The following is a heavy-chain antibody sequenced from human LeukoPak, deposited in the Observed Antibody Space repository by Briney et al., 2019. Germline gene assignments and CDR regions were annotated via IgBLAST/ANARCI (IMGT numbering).Heavy chain of an antibody. CDR2: IWYDGSNK. CDR3: ARVYYYYDSSGPYDY. Sequence: GGSLRLSCAASGFTFSSYGMHWVRQAPGKGLEWVAVIWYDGSNKYYADSVKGRFTISRDNSKNTLYLQMNSLRAEDTAVYYCARVYYYYDSSGPYDYWGQGILVTVSS. D-gene: IGHD3-22*01. V-gene: IGHV3-33*01. CDR1: GFTFSSYG. J-gene: IGHJ4*02.